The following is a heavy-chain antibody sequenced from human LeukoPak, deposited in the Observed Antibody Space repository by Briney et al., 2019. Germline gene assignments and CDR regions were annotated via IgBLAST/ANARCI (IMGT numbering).Heavy chain of an antibody. J-gene: IGHJ4*02. CDR1: GGSISSGGYS. CDR3: ASLRYYYDSSGYHYDSRSIVFDY. Sequence: SQTLSLTCAVSGGSISSGGYSWSWIRQPPGKGLEWIGYIYHSGSTYYNPSLKSRVTISVDRSKNQFSLKLSSVTAADTAVYYCASLRYYYDSSGYHYDSRSIVFDYWGQGTLVTVSS. V-gene: IGHV4-30-2*01. CDR2: IYHSGST. D-gene: IGHD3-22*01.